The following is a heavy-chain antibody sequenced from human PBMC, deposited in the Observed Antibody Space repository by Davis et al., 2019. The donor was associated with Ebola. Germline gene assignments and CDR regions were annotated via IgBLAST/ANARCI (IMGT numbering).Heavy chain of an antibody. CDR1: GYIFTSND. V-gene: IGHV1-8*01. CDR2: MNPESGNT. Sequence: AASVKVSCKASGYIFTSNDINWVRQATGQGLEWMGWMNPESGNTGYASKFQGRVTMTRDTSISTAYMELSRLRSDDTAVYYCARGPLGWNRNSFDYWGQGTLVTVSS. J-gene: IGHJ4*02. CDR3: ARGPLGWNRNSFDY. D-gene: IGHD1-1*01.